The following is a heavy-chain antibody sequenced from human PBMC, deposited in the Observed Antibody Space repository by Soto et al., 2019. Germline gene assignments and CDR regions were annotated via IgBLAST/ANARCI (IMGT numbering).Heavy chain of an antibody. CDR3: ARHGPTLRSPNWFDP. CDR2: IYYSGGT. V-gene: IGHV4-59*08. J-gene: IGHJ5*02. CDR1: GGSISTYY. Sequence: QVQLQESGPGLVKPSETLSLTCTVSGGSISTYYWSWIRQPPGKGLEWIGYIYYSGGTDYNPSIKSRVTISLDTSKNQFSLNLSSVTAADTAVYYCARHGPTLRSPNWFDPWGQGSLVTVSS.